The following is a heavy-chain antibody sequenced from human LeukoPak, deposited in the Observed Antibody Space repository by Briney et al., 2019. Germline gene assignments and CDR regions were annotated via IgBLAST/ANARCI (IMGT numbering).Heavy chain of an antibody. CDR3: GRDPNGDYVGAFEF. CDR2: IHGNGETT. D-gene: IGHD3-16*01. Sequence: HGGSLRLYCVGSGFMFSRFGLIWVRQAPGKGLEWVSGIHGNGETTYYGDSVKGRFTISRDNSKSTLYLQMNSLRVEDTAEYFCGRDPNGDYVGAFEFCGQGTKVAVSS. CDR1: GFMFSRFG. J-gene: IGHJ3*01. V-gene: IGHV3-23*01.